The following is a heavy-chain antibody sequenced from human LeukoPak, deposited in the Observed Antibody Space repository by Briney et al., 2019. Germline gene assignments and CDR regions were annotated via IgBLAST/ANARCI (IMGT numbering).Heavy chain of an antibody. V-gene: IGHV3-7*01. CDR1: GFSFNDYW. CDR3: ARKKRADI. CDR2: IKQDGSEK. J-gene: IGHJ3*02. Sequence: GGSLRLSCAASGFSFNDYWMSWVRQAPGKGLEWVANIKQDGSEKNYVDSVKGRFTISRDNAKNSVSLQMISLRAEDTAVYYCARKKRADILGQGTMGTVSS.